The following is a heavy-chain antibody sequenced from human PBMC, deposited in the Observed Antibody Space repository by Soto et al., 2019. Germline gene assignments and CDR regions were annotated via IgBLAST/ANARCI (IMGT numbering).Heavy chain of an antibody. V-gene: IGHV3-23*01. CDR3: AKVFYYYDSSGYYYFDY. CDR1: GFTFISYA. J-gene: IGHJ4*02. CDR2: ISGSGSTI. Sequence: GGSLRLSCAASGFTFISYAVSWVRPAPGKGPEWISSISGSGSTIYYADSVKGRFTISRDNSKNTLYLQMSSLRAEDTAVYYCAKVFYYYDSSGYYYFDYWGQGTLVPVSS. D-gene: IGHD3-22*01.